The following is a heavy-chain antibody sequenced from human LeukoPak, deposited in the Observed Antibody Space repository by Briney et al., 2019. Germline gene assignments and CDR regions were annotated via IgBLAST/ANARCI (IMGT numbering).Heavy chain of an antibody. CDR2: IYAGDSDT. V-gene: IGHV5-51*01. J-gene: IGHJ4*02. D-gene: IGHD3-22*01. CDR3: ARYHYDGSGYPY. CDR1: DSIFPNYW. Sequence: GASLKISCEGSDSIFPNYWIGWVRPLPGKGVEWMGIIYAGDSDTRYRPSFQGQVTISVDKSINTAYLQWSSLKASDTAMYYCARYHYDGSGYPYWGQGTLVTVSS.